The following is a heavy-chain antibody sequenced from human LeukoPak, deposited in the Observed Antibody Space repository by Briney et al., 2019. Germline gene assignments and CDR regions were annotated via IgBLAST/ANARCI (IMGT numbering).Heavy chain of an antibody. CDR1: GYTFTSYD. V-gene: IGHV1-8*01. J-gene: IGHJ4*02. CDR3: ARGGFGSGSHFDY. CDR2: MNPNSGDT. D-gene: IGHD3-10*01. Sequence: ASVKVSXKASGYTFTSYDINWVRQATGQGLEWMGWMNPNSGDTGYVQKFQGRVTMTRSTSISTAYMELSSLRSEDTAIYYCARGGFGSGSHFDYWGQGTVVTVSS.